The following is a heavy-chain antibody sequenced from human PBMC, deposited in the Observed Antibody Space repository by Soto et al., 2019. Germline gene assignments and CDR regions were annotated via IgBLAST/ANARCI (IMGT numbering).Heavy chain of an antibody. D-gene: IGHD5-18*01. J-gene: IGHJ6*02. Sequence: QVQLQESGPGLVKPSQTLSLTCMFSVGSFTIVGNNWSWIRQHPGKGLEWIGHIYKTGSTDFNPSLKDRLTISIDTSKNQFSLSLRSVTDADTAVYYCARDRIQFSVDVWGQGTTVTVSS. V-gene: IGHV4-31*03. CDR2: IYKTGST. CDR1: VGSFTIVGNN. CDR3: ARDRIQFSVDV.